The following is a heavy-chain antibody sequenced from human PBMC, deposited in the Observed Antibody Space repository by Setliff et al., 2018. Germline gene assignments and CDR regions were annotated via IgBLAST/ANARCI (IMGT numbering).Heavy chain of an antibody. V-gene: IGHV3-21*04. CDR2: ISSSSAYI. CDR3: ARGGTTLTSYDY. J-gene: IGHJ4*02. Sequence: PGGSLRLSCAASGLIFTSYSMNWVRQAPGKGLEWVSSISSSSAYIYYADSVKGRFTISRDNAKNSVYLQMNSLRAEDTAVYYCARGGTTLTSYDYWGQGTLVTVSS. D-gene: IGHD4-4*01. CDR1: GLIFTSYS.